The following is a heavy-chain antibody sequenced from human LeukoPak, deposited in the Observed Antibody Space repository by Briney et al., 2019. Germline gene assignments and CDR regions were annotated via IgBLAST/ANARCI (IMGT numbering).Heavy chain of an antibody. J-gene: IGHJ5*02. CDR3: ARSRQIFGVAENWFDP. D-gene: IGHD3-3*01. V-gene: IGHV4-34*01. Sequence: SETLSLTCAVYGGSFSGYYWSWIRQPPGKGLEWIGEVNHSGGTNYNPSLKSRVTISVDTSKNQFSLNLKSVTAADTAVYYCARSRQIFGVAENWFDPWGQGTLVTVSS. CDR1: GGSFSGYY. CDR2: VNHSGGT.